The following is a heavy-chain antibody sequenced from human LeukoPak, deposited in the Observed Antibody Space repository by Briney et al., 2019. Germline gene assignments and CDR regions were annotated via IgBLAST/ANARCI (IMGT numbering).Heavy chain of an antibody. J-gene: IGHJ3*02. Sequence: SVKVSFKASGGTFSSYTISWVRQAPGQGLEWMGRIIPILGIANYAQKFQGRVTITADKSTSTAYMELSSLRSEDTAVYYCASNQITIFGVVKGLGAFDIWGQGTMVTVSS. CDR3: ASNQITIFGVVKGLGAFDI. CDR1: GGTFSSYT. D-gene: IGHD3-3*01. CDR2: IIPILGIA. V-gene: IGHV1-69*02.